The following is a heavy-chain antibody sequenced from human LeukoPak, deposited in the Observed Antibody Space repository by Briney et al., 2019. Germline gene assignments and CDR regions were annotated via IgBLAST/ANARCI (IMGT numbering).Heavy chain of an antibody. J-gene: IGHJ4*02. Sequence: SETLSLTCAVSGYSISSGYYWGWIRQPPGKGLEWIGSIYYSGSTYYNPSLKSRVTISVDTSKNQFSLKLSSVTAADTAVYYCARRTLAQLVFYFDYWGQGTLVTVSS. V-gene: IGHV4-38-2*01. CDR1: GYSISSGYY. CDR3: ARRTLAQLVFYFDY. CDR2: IYYSGST. D-gene: IGHD6-6*01.